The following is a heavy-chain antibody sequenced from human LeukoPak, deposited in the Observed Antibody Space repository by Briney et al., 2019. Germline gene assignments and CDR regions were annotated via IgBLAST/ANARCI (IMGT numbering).Heavy chain of an antibody. CDR3: ARSNFLGEGYYYGMDV. V-gene: IGHV1-18*01. CDR2: ISTYNGDT. Sequence: ASVKVSCKASGYTFTSYGISWVRQAPGQGLEWMGWISTYNGDTNYAQKLQGRVTMTTDTSTSTAYMELRSLRSDDTAVYYCARSNFLGEGYYYGMDVWGQGTTVTVSS. D-gene: IGHD3-10*01. CDR1: GYTFTSYG. J-gene: IGHJ6*02.